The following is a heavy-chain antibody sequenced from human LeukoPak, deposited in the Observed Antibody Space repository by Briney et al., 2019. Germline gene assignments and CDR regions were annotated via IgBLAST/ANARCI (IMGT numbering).Heavy chain of an antibody. CDR1: GGTFSSYA. CDR3: ARGGGYCSSTSCHFIDY. D-gene: IGHD2-2*01. CDR2: IIPIFGTA. J-gene: IGHJ4*02. V-gene: IGHV1-69*05. Sequence: SVKVSCKASGGTFSSYAISWVRQAPGQGLEWMGGIIPIFGTANYAQKFQGRVTITTDESTSTAYMELSSLRSDDTAVYYCARGGGYCSSTSCHFIDYWGQGTLVTVSS.